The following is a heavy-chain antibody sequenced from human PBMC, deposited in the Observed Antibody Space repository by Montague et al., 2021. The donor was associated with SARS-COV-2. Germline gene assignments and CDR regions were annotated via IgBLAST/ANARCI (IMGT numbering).Heavy chain of an antibody. V-gene: IGHV4-34*01. CDR2: INHSGRT. Sequence: SETLSLTCAVHGASFSGYYWSWIRQPPGKGLEWIGEINHSGRTNYNPSLKSRVSISVDTSKNQFSLKLSSVAAADTAVYYCARGAPTITMIVVVLTGAGWYFDLWGRGTLVTVSS. CDR1: GASFSGYY. J-gene: IGHJ2*01. CDR3: ARGAPTITMIVVVLTGAGWYFDL. D-gene: IGHD3-22*01.